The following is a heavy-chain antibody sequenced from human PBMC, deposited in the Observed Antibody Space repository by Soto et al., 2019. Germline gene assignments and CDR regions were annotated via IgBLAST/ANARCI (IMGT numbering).Heavy chain of an antibody. V-gene: IGHV4-31*03. CDR3: ARVPKLVVPAATYFDY. Sequence: SETLSLTCTVSGGSISSGGYYWSWIRQHPGKGLEWIGYIYYSGSTYYNPSLKSRVTISVDTSKNQFSLKLSSVTAADTAVYYCARVPKLVVPAATYFDYWGQGALVTVSS. J-gene: IGHJ4*02. CDR2: IYYSGST. D-gene: IGHD2-2*01. CDR1: GGSISSGGYY.